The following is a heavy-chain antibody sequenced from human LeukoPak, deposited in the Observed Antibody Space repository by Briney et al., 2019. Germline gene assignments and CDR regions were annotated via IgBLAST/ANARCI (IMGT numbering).Heavy chain of an antibody. V-gene: IGHV3-21*01. J-gene: IGHJ6*02. D-gene: IGHD3-3*01. Sequence: GGSLRLSCAASGFTFSSYSMNWVRQAPGKGLEWVSSISSSSSYIYYADSVKGRFTISRDNAKNSLYLQMNSLRAEDTAVYYCARDTLLKWLLPCGMDVWGQGTTVTVSS. CDR1: GFTFSSYS. CDR3: ARDTLLKWLLPCGMDV. CDR2: ISSSSSYI.